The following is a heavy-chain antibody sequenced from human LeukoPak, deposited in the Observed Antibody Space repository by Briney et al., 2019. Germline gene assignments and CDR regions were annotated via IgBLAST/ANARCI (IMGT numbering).Heavy chain of an antibody. CDR2: IYYSGST. V-gene: IGHV4-31*03. CDR1: GVSISSGGYY. CDR3: ARDRLGGPGAFDI. J-gene: IGHJ3*02. D-gene: IGHD3-16*01. Sequence: SQTLSLTCTVSGVSISSGGYYWSWIRQHPGKGLEWIGYIYYSGSTYYNPSLKSRVTISVDTSKNQFSLKLSSVTAADTAVYYCARDRLGGPGAFDIWGQGTMVTVSS.